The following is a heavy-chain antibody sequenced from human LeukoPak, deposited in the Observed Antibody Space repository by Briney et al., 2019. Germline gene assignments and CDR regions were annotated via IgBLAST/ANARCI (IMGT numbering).Heavy chain of an antibody. Sequence: SETLSLTCAVCGCSISSGYYWGWIRQPPGKGLELIGSMYHSGSTYYNPSLKSRVTISIDTPKNQFSLKLTSVTAADTAVYYCARRVFPDYFDYWGQGTLVTVSS. D-gene: IGHD6-13*01. J-gene: IGHJ4*02. CDR3: ARRVFPDYFDY. CDR2: MYHSGST. V-gene: IGHV4-38-2*01. CDR1: GCSISSGYY.